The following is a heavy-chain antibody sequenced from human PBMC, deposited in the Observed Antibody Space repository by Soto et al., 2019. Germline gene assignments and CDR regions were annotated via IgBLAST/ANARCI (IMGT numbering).Heavy chain of an antibody. CDR2: ISSSSSYI. CDR3: ARYDSSGYYWPYYYYGMDV. V-gene: IGHV3-21*01. D-gene: IGHD3-22*01. Sequence: EVQLVESGGGLVKPGGSLRLSCAASGFTFSTYSMNWVRQAPGKGLEWVSSISSSSSYIYYADSVMGRFTISRDNAKNSLDVQMTSLRAEDTAVYYCARYDSSGYYWPYYYYGMDVWGQGTTVTVSS. J-gene: IGHJ6*02. CDR1: GFTFSTYS.